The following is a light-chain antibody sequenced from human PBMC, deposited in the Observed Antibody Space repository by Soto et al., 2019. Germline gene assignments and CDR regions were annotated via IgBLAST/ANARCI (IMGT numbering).Light chain of an antibody. Sequence: QSALTQPRSVSGSPGQSVTISCTGTSSDVGGYDFVSWYQQYPGKVPKLIIYDVSQRPSGVPDRFSASKSDNTASLTISGLQAEDEADYYCCSYAGSDPVFGGGTKVTVL. CDR2: DVS. J-gene: IGLJ2*01. CDR3: CSYAGSDPV. V-gene: IGLV2-11*01. CDR1: SSDVGGYDF.